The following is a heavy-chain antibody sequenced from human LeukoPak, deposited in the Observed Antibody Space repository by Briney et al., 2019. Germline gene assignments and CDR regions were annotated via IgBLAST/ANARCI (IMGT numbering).Heavy chain of an antibody. Sequence: GGSLRLSCAAPGFTFSSYAMHWVRQAPGKGLEWVAVISYDGSNKYYADSVKGRFTISRDNSKNTLYLQMNSLRAEDTAVYYCARGFYYYDSSGYPAEYFQHWGQGTLVTVSS. CDR3: ARGFYYYDSSGYPAEYFQH. CDR2: ISYDGSNK. V-gene: IGHV3-30*04. J-gene: IGHJ1*01. CDR1: GFTFSSYA. D-gene: IGHD3-22*01.